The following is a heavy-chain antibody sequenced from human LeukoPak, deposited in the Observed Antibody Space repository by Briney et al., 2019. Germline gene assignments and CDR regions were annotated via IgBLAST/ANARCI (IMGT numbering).Heavy chain of an antibody. V-gene: IGHV4-34*01. CDR1: GGSLVSYY. Sequence: SETLSLTCAVSGGSLVSYYWSWIRQPPGKGLEWIGEIYNSGSTIYNPSLKSRVTISVDTSKNQFSLNLISVTAADTAVYYCVRAYDYWGQGTLVTVSS. J-gene: IGHJ4*02. CDR3: VRAYDY. CDR2: IYNSGST.